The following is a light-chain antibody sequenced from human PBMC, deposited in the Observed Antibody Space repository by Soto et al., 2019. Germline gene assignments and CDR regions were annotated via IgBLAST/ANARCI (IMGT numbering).Light chain of an antibody. CDR1: QSVDND. V-gene: IGKV3-11*01. CDR3: QQSSNWPPIT. CDR2: DAS. Sequence: EIVMTQSPATLSLSPGDRATLSCRGSQSVDNDLAWYQQKPGQPPRLLIYDASTRATGIPARFSGSGSGTDFTLTISSLEPEDFAVYYCQQSSNWPPITCGQGTRLEIK. J-gene: IGKJ5*01.